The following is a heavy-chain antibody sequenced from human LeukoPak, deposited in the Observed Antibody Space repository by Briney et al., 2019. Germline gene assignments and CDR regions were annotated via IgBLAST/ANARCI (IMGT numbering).Heavy chain of an antibody. Sequence: PGGSLRLSCAASGFTFSSYGMHWVRQAPGKGLEWVAFIRYDGSNKYYADSVKGRFTISRDNSKNTLYLQMNSLRAEDTAVYYCTTGLVWFGEIMTTYYFDYWGQGTLSPSPQ. CDR1: GFTFSSYG. D-gene: IGHD3-10*01. V-gene: IGHV3-30*02. CDR3: TTGLVWFGEIMTTYYFDY. J-gene: IGHJ4*02. CDR2: IRYDGSNK.